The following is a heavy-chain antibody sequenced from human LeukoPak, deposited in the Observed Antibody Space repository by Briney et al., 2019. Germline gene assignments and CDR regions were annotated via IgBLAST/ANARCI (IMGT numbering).Heavy chain of an antibody. CDR2: ISSSSSYI. CDR1: GFTFSSYS. V-gene: IGHV3-21*01. D-gene: IGHD5-18*01. Sequence: GGSLRLSCAASGFTFSSYSMNWVRQAPGKGLEWVSSISSSSSYIYYADSVKGRFTISRDNAKNSLYLQMNSLRAEDTAVYYCARVVYGYSYHYYGMDVWGQGTTVTVSS. CDR3: ARVVYGYSYHYYGMDV. J-gene: IGHJ6*02.